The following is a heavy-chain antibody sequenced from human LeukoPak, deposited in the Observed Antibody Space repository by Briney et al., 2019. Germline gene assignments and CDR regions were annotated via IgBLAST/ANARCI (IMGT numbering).Heavy chain of an antibody. J-gene: IGHJ5*02. V-gene: IGHV1-2*02. D-gene: IGHD2-2*01. CDR2: INPNSGGT. CDR1: GYTFTGYY. CDR3: ARDLGYCSSTSCYPWFDP. Sequence: ASVKVSCKASGYTFTGYYMHWVRQAPGQGLERMGWINPNSGGTNYEQKFHGSVTMTRDTSISTAYMELSRLRSDDTAVYYCARDLGYCSSTSCYPWFDPWGQGPLVTVSS.